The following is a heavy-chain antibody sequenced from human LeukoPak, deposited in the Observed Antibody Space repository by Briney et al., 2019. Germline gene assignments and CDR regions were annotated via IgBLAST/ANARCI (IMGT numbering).Heavy chain of an antibody. CDR2: INSGGST. Sequence: TGGSLRLSCAASGFTVSSNYMSWVRQAPGKGLEWVSVINSGGSTYYADSVKGRFTISRDNSKNTLYLQMNSPRAEDTAVYYCARDLTGTDALDIWGQGTMVTVSS. J-gene: IGHJ3*02. V-gene: IGHV3-53*01. CDR3: ARDLTGTDALDI. D-gene: IGHD7-27*01. CDR1: GFTVSSNY.